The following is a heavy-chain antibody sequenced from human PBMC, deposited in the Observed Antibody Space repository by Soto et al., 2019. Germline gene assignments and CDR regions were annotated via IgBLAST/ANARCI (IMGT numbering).Heavy chain of an antibody. CDR3: ARGRAVVVTAVPRYFDY. CDR2: INHSGST. Sequence: QVQLQQWGAGLLKPSETLSLTRAVYGGSFSGYYWSWIRQPPGKGLEWIGEINHSGSTNYNPSLKSRVTISVDTSKNQFSLKLSSVTAADTAVYYCARGRAVVVTAVPRYFDYWGQGTLVTVSS. J-gene: IGHJ4*02. V-gene: IGHV4-34*01. CDR1: GGSFSGYY. D-gene: IGHD2-21*02.